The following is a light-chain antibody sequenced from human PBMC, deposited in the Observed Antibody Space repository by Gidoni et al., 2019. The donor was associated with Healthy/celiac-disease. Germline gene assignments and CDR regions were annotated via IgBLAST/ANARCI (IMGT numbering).Light chain of an antibody. CDR3: QQYYSYPPLT. CDR1: QGISSY. Sequence: ALRMTQSPSSLSASTGDRVTITCRASQGISSYSAWYQQKPGKAPKLLIYAASTLQSGVPSRFSGSGSGTDFTLTISCLQSEDFATYYCQQYYSYPPLTFGGGTKVEIK. J-gene: IGKJ4*01. V-gene: IGKV1-8*01. CDR2: AAS.